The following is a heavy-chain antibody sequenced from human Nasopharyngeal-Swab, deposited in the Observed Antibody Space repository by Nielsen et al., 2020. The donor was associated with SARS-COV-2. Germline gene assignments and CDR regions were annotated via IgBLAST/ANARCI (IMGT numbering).Heavy chain of an antibody. D-gene: IGHD5-24*01. Sequence: SVKVSCKASGGTFSSYAISWVRQAPGQGLEWMGGIIPIFGTANYAQKFQARVTITADESTSTAYMELSSLRSEDTAVYYCARERDPRRDGYKLLGRIDIWGQGTMVTVSS. CDR2: IIPIFGTA. J-gene: IGHJ3*02. V-gene: IGHV1-69*13. CDR3: ARERDPRRDGYKLLGRIDI. CDR1: GGTFSSYA.